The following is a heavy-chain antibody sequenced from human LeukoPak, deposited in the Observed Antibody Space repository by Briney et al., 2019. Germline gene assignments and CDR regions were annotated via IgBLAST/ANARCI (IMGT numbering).Heavy chain of an antibody. CDR3: AREEGYSSSSPAGY. D-gene: IGHD6-6*01. Sequence: ASVKVSCKASGYTFTGYYMHWVRQAPGQGLEWMGWINPNSGGTNYAQKFQGRVTMTSDTSITTAYMELSRLRSDDPAVYDCAREEGYSSSSPAGYWGQGTLVTVYS. J-gene: IGHJ4*02. V-gene: IGHV1-2*02. CDR2: INPNSGGT. CDR1: GYTFTGYY.